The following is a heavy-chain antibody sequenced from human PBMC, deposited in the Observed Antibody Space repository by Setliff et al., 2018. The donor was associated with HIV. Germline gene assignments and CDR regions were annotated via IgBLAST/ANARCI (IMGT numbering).Heavy chain of an antibody. CDR3: ARHVVVFGVVIIVDYYMDV. D-gene: IGHD3-3*01. Sequence: SETLSLTCTVSGHSISSSNYYWGWIRQPPGKGLEWIGSIYYSGSTYYNPSLKSRVTISVDTSKNQYSLKLSSVTAADTAVYYCARHVVVFGVVIIVDYYMDVWGKGTTVTVSS. V-gene: IGHV4-39*01. CDR1: GHSISSSNYY. CDR2: IYYSGST. J-gene: IGHJ6*03.